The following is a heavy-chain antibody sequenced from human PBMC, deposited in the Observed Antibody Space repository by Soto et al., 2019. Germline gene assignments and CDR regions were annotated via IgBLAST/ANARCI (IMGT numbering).Heavy chain of an antibody. V-gene: IGHV1-46*01. CDR1: GYSFFSYY. J-gene: IGHJ4*02. CDR2: FLASGGNT. Sequence: ASVKVSCKASGYSFFSYYIHWVRQAPGQGLEWMGRFLASGGNTFYTQRFRGRVSMTRDTSSTNTVSLELTSLTSDDTAVYYCARGGATIFGVIDSWGQGTRVTVSS. CDR3: ARGGATIFGVIDS. D-gene: IGHD3-3*02.